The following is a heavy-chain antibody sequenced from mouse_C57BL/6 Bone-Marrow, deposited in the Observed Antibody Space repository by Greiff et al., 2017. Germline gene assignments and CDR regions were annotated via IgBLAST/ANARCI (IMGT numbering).Heavy chain of an antibody. CDR1: GFTFSDYG. J-gene: IGHJ2*01. Sequence: DVQLVESGGGLVKPGGSLKLSCAASGFTFSDYGMHWVRQAPEKGLEWVAYISSGSSTIYYADTVKGRFTISSDNAKSTLFLQMTSLRSEDTAMYYCASFFFDYWGQGTTLTVSS. CDR3: ASFFFDY. CDR2: ISSGSSTI. V-gene: IGHV5-17*01.